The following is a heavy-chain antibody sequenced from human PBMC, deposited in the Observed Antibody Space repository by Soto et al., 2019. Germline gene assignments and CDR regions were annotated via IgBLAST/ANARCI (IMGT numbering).Heavy chain of an antibody. CDR2: ISGHNGNT. CDR1: GYTFTNHG. CDR3: ARDLYPLAYYFDY. J-gene: IGHJ4*02. Sequence: QVQLVQSGAEVKKLGASVKVSCKASGYTFTNHGISWVRQAPGQGLEWLGWISGHNGNTKYAQRLQGRVTMTTDTSTSTAYMELRSLKSDDTAVYYCARDLYPLAYYFDYWGQGTLVTVSS. V-gene: IGHV1-18*01.